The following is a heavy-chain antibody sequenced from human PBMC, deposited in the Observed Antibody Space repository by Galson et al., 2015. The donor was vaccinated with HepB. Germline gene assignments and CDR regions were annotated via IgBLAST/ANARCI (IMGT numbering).Heavy chain of an antibody. J-gene: IGHJ5*02. CDR3: ASYRVTAGRWFDP. CDR1: GFTFTSYD. Sequence: SLRLSCAASGFTFTSYDMTWVRQAPGKGLEWVSVIDTSGVHTSYAASVKGRFTISRDNSKSTLSLRMNSLRVEDTAIYYCASYRVTAGRWFDPWGQGTLVTVSS. CDR2: IDTSGVHT. V-gene: IGHV3-23*01. D-gene: IGHD1-1*01.